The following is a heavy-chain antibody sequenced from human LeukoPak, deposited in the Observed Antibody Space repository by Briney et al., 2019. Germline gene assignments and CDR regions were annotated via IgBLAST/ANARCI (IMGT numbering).Heavy chain of an antibody. CDR1: GGTFSSYA. J-gene: IGHJ6*03. CDR2: IIPIFGTA. Sequence: SVKVSCKASGGTFSSYAISWVRQAPGQGLEWMGGIIPIFGTANYAQKFQGRVTITADESTSTAYMELSSLRSEDTAVYYCARESRREGYNPAYYYYYMDVWGKGTTVTVSS. CDR3: ARESRREGYNPAYYYYYMDV. D-gene: IGHD5-24*01. V-gene: IGHV1-69*13.